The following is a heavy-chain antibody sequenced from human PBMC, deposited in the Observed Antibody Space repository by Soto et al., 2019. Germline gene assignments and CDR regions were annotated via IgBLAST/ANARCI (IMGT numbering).Heavy chain of an antibody. Sequence: GGSLRLSCAASGFTFTTYWMSWVRQAPGKGLEWVDNIKQDGSEKFYVGSVRGRFTISRDNAKNSMYLQMNSLRAEDTAVYYCARRSSGRLTTAWAPLDWWGQGTLVTVSS. V-gene: IGHV3-7*03. CDR2: IKQDGSEK. CDR3: ARRSSGRLTTAWAPLDW. D-gene: IGHD2-15*01. CDR1: GFTFTTYW. J-gene: IGHJ4*02.